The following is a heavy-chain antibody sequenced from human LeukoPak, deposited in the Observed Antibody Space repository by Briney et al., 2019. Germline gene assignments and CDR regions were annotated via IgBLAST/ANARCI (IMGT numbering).Heavy chain of an antibody. CDR1: GFTLSNHW. J-gene: IGHJ4*02. V-gene: IGHV3-48*01. D-gene: IGHD3-22*01. Sequence: GGSLRLSCAASGFTLSNHWMNWVRQAPGKGLEWVSYISSSSSTIYYADSVKGRFTISRDNAKNSLYLQMNSLRAEDTAVYYCARDRIYASSGYYYADWGQGTLVTVSS. CDR3: ARDRIYASSGYYYAD. CDR2: ISSSSSTI.